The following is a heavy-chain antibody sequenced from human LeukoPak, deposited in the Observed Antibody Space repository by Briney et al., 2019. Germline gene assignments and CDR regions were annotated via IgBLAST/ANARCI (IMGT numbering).Heavy chain of an antibody. CDR1: GGSFSGYY. CDR3: ARGPYCSSTSCYFFGYYYYGMDA. D-gene: IGHD2-2*01. CDR2: INHSGST. J-gene: IGHJ6*02. V-gene: IGHV4-34*01. Sequence: SETLSLTCAVYGGSFSGYYWSWIRQPPGKGLEWIGEINHSGSTNYNPSLKSRVTISVDTSKNQFSLKLSSVTAADTAVYYCARGPYCSSTSCYFFGYYYYGMDAWGQGTTVTVSS.